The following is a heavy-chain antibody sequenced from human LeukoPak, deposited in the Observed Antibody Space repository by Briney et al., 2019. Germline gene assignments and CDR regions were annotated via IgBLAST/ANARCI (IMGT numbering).Heavy chain of an antibody. CDR3: ARDIVVVPAAIRSFNWFDP. J-gene: IGHJ5*02. V-gene: IGHV3-7*01. CDR1: GFTFSSYW. Sequence: GGSLRLSCAASGFTFSSYWTNWARQAPGKGLEWVASINHNGNVNYYVDSVKGRFTISRDNAKNSLYLQMNSLRAEDTAVYYCARDIVVVPAAIRSFNWFDPWGQGTLVTVSS. CDR2: INHNGNVN. D-gene: IGHD2-2*02.